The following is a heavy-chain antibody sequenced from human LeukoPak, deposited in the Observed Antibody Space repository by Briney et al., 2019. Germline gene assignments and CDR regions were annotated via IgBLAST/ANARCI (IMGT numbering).Heavy chain of an antibody. Sequence: GSLRLSCAASGFTVSSNYMSWVRQAPGKGLEWVSVIYSVGSTYYADSVKGRFTISRDNSKNTLYLQMNSLRAEDTAVYYCATNYDSSGYSLDYWGQGTLVTVSS. V-gene: IGHV3-66*02. CDR3: ATNYDSSGYSLDY. CDR2: IYSVGST. CDR1: GFTVSSNY. J-gene: IGHJ4*02. D-gene: IGHD3-22*01.